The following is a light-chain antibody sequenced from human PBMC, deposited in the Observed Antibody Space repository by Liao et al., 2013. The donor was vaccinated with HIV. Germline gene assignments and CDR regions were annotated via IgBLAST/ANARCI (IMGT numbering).Light chain of an antibody. J-gene: IGLJ1*01. CDR3: QAWDSSTAYV. Sequence: SSELTQPPSVSVSPGQTASITCSGDKLGDKYAYWYQQRPGQSPVLVIYQDTKRPSGVPGRFSGSNSENTATLTISGTQAMDEADYYCQAWDSSTAYVFGSGTKLAVL. CDR2: QDT. CDR1: KLGDKY. V-gene: IGLV3-1*01.